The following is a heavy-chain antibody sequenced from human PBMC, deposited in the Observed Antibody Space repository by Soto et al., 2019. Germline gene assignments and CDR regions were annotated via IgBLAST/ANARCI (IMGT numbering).Heavy chain of an antibody. V-gene: IGHV3-33*01. J-gene: IGHJ6*03. CDR2: IWYDGSNK. Sequence: GGSLRLSCAASGFTFSSYGMHWVRQAPGKGLEWVAVIWYDGSNKYYADSVKGRFTISRDNSKNTLYLQMNSLRAEDTAVYYCARDPHPDYYYMDVWGKGTTVTVSS. CDR3: ARDPHPDYYYMDV. CDR1: GFTFSSYG.